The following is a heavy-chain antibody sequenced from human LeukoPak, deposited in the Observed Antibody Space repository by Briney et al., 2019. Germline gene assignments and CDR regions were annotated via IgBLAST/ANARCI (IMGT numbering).Heavy chain of an antibody. V-gene: IGHV3-72*01. D-gene: IGHD2-15*01. CDR2: IRNKANRYTI. CDR3: VRATYCTGGSCYTGDY. CDR1: GFTFSDCF. Sequence: PGGSLRLSCAASGFTFSDCFMDWVRQAPGKGLEWVGRIRNKANRYTIDYAASVKGRFTISRDDSKNSLYLQMNSLTIEDTAVYYCVRATYCTGGSCYTGDYWGQGTLVTVSS. J-gene: IGHJ4*02.